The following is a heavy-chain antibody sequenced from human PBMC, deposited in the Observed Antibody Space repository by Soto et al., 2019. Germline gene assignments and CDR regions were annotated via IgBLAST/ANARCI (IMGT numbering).Heavy chain of an antibody. V-gene: IGHV4-59*08. J-gene: IGHJ4*02. D-gene: IGHD1-26*01. Sequence: QVQLQESAPGLVKPSETLSLTCNVSGASITSHYWTWIRQSPGKGLEWIGYMFYGGTANYNPSLRGRVTISLDTSKHQFSLKLSSVTAADTSVYYCARNRGYYVTDYWGQGTLVTVSS. CDR2: MFYGGTA. CDR3: ARNRGYYVTDY. CDR1: GASITSHY.